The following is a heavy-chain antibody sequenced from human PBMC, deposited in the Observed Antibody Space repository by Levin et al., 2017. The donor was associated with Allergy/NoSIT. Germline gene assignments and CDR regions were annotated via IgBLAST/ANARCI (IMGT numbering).Heavy chain of an antibody. Sequence: QTLSLTCTFSGFSLSTSGVGVGWIRQPPGKALEWLALIYWDDDKRYTPSLKSRLTITKDTSKNQVVLTMTNMDPVDTATYYCAGQLVRAPFDYWGQGTLVTVSS. D-gene: IGHD6-6*01. V-gene: IGHV2-5*02. J-gene: IGHJ4*02. CDR3: AGQLVRAPFDY. CDR1: GFSLSTSGVG. CDR2: IYWDDDK.